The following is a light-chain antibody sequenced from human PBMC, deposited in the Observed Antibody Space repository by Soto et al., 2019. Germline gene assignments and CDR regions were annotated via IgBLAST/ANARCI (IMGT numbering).Light chain of an antibody. CDR2: WAS. Sequence: DIVMTQSPDSLAVSLGERATINCKSSQSVLYSSNNKNYLAWYQQKTGQPPKLLIYWASTRESGVPDRFSGSGSGTDFTLPISSLQAEDVAVYYCQQYYSPPLTFGQGTRLEIK. CDR1: QSVLYSSNNKNY. V-gene: IGKV4-1*01. J-gene: IGKJ5*01. CDR3: QQYYSPPLT.